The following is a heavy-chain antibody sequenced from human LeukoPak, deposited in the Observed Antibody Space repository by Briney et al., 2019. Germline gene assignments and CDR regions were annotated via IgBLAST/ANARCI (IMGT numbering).Heavy chain of an antibody. CDR2: IWHGVSNT. V-gene: IGHV3-33*01. CDR3: ARDTNLYGGPRASGGCDC. D-gene: IGHD4-23*01. CDR1: GFTFSNYG. Sequence: GGSLRLSCAASGFTFSNYGMHYVRQAPGKGLEGLAVIWHGVSNTYYADSVKGRFTISRDDSGNTLYLQMNNLRGEDTAVYYCARDTNLYGGPRASGGCDCWGLGTLVTVSS. J-gene: IGHJ4*02.